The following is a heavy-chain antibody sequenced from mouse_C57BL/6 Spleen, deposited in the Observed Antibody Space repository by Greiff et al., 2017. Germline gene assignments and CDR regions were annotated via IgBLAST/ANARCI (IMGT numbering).Heavy chain of an antibody. V-gene: IGHV1-61*01. CDR1: GYTFTSYW. CDR2: IYPSDSET. J-gene: IGHJ3*01. CDR3: ARAGGYEGFAY. Sequence: QVQLQQPGAELVRPGSSVKLSCKASGYTFTSYWMDWVKQRPGQGLEWIGNIYPSDSETHYNQKFKDKATLTVDKSSSTAYMQLSSLTAEDSAVYYWARAGGYEGFAYWGQGTLVTVSA. D-gene: IGHD1-2*01.